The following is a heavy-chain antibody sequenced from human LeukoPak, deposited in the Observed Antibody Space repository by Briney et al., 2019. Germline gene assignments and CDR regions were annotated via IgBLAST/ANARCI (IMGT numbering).Heavy chain of an antibody. CDR3: ARHIIYSKKPSFDH. J-gene: IGHJ4*02. CDR2: IDYSGST. V-gene: IGHV4-59*01. D-gene: IGHD4-11*01. CDR1: TGSINSYY. Sequence: SETLPLTCTVSTGSINSYYWSWIRQPPGKGLEWIGYIDYSGSTNYNPSLKSRVTISVDTSKNQFSLQLGSVTAADTAVYYCARHIIYSKKPSFDHWGQGTLVTVSS.